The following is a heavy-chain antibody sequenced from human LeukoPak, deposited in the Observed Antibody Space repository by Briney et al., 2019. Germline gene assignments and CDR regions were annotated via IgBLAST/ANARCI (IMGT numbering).Heavy chain of an antibody. D-gene: IGHD3-22*01. Sequence: GGSLRLSCAASGFTFDDYAMHWVRQAPGKGLEWVSGISWNSGSIGYADSVKGRFTISRDNAKNSLYLQMNSLRAEDMALYYCAKDIGYYDSSGSSTFDYWGQGTLVTVSS. CDR3: AKDIGYYDSSGSSTFDY. V-gene: IGHV3-9*03. CDR2: ISWNSGSI. CDR1: GFTFDDYA. J-gene: IGHJ4*02.